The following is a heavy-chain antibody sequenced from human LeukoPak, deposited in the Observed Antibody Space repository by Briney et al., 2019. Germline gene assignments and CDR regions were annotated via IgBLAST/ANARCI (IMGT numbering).Heavy chain of an antibody. V-gene: IGHV1-8*01. CDR3: ARILRYFDWLLGDYYGMDV. CDR1: GYTFTSYD. CDR2: TNPNSGNT. Sequence: ASVKVSCKASGYTFTSYDINWMRQATGQGLEWMGWTNPNSGNTGYAQKFQGRVTMTRNTSISTAYMELSSLRSEDTAVYYCARILRYFDWLLGDYYGMDVWGQGTTVTVSS. J-gene: IGHJ6*02. D-gene: IGHD3-9*01.